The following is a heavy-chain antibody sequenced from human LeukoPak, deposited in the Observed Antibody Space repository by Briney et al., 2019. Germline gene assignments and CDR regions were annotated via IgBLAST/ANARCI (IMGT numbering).Heavy chain of an antibody. D-gene: IGHD6-19*01. CDR1: GFTFSSFA. CDR3: ARDSSGNCFDN. V-gene: IGHV3-33*01. CDR2: ISYDGSNK. Sequence: PGRSLRLSCAASGFTFSSFAMHWVRQAPGKGPEWVAVISYDGSNKYYADSVKGRFTISRDNSKNTLYLQMNSLRAEDTAVYYCARDSSGNCFDNWGQGTLVTVSS. J-gene: IGHJ4*02.